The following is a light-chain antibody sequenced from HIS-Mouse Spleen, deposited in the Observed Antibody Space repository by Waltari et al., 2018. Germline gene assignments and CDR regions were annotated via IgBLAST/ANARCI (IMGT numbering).Light chain of an antibody. CDR3: CSYAGSYTF. Sequence: QSALTQPRSGSGSPGQSVTISCTGTSSDVGGYNYVSWYQQHPGKAPKLMIYDVSKRPSGVPDRFSGSKSGNTASLTISGLQAEDEADYYCCSYAGSYTFFGTGTKVTVL. V-gene: IGLV2-11*01. J-gene: IGLJ1*01. CDR2: DVS. CDR1: SSDVGGYNY.